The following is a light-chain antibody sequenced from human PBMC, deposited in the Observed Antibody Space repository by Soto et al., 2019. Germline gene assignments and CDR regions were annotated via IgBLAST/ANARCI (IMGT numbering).Light chain of an antibody. V-gene: IGLV1-40*01. J-gene: IGLJ1*01. Sequence: QSVLTQPPSVSGAPGQRVTISCTGSSPNIGAGYDVHWYQQLPGTAPKLLIYGNSNRPSGVPDRFSGSKSGTSASLAITGLQAEDEADYSCQSHDNSLSGFYVFGTGTKVTVL. CDR3: QSHDNSLSGFYV. CDR2: GNS. CDR1: SPNIGAGYD.